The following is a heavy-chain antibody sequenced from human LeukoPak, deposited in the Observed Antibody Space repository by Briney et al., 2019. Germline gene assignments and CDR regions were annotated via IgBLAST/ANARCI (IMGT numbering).Heavy chain of an antibody. J-gene: IGHJ4*02. CDR3: AEEISSGLIHY. CDR1: GFTFSRYG. D-gene: IGHD6-19*01. CDR2: ISDGGRNK. V-gene: IGHV3-30*18. Sequence: GGSLRLSCEASGFTFSRYGMHWVRQAPGKGLEWVAVISDGGRNKYYSDSVKGRFTISRDNSKDTLYLQMNSLRAEDTVMYYCAEEISSGLIHYWGQGTLVTVSS.